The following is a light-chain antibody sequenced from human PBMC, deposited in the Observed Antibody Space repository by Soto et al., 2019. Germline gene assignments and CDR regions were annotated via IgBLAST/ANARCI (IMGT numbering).Light chain of an antibody. J-gene: IGKJ2*01. CDR1: QSVTSRH. Sequence: EIVLTQSPGTLSLSPGERATLSCKASQSVTSRHLAWYQQKPGQAPRLLIYGATSRATGIPDRFSGSGSGTDFTLTISRLEPEDFAVYFCQQYNKSPEYTFGQGTKLEIK. CDR2: GAT. V-gene: IGKV3-20*01. CDR3: QQYNKSPEYT.